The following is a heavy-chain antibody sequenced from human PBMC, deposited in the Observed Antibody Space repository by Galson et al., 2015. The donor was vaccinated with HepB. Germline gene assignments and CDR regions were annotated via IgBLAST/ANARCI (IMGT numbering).Heavy chain of an antibody. CDR3: AKDRPYWYFDL. CDR2: SSASGGST. V-gene: IGHV3-23*01. J-gene: IGHJ2*01. CDR1: GLTFSSND. Sequence: SLRLSCAASGLTFSSNDITWVRQAPGKGLEWVSSSSASGGSTYADSVKGRFTISRDNSKNTLYLQMNSLRAEDTAIYCCAKDRPYWYFDLWGRGTLVTVSS.